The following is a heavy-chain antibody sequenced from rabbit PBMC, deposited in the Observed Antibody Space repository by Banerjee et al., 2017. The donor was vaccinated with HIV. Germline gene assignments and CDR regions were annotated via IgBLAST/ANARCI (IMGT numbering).Heavy chain of an antibody. V-gene: IGHV1S40*01. J-gene: IGHJ4*01. D-gene: IGHD4-1*01. CDR3: ARDLAGVIGWNFGL. Sequence: QSLEESGGDLVKPGASLILTCTASGFSFSSSYYMCWVRQAPGKGLDRIACINTISGDTVYATWAKGRCPISKASWTTVTLQRTSLTAADTASYFCARDLAGVIGWNFGLWGPGTLVTVS. CDR1: GFSFSSSYY. CDR2: INTISGDT.